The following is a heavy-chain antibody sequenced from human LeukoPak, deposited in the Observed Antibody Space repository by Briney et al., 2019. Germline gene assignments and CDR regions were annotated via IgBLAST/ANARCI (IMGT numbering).Heavy chain of an antibody. CDR2: INHSGST. Sequence: SETLSLTCTVSGGSVSSYYWSWIRQPPGKGLEWIGEINHSGSTNYNPSLKSRVTISVDTSKNQFSLKLSSVTAADTAVYYCARGYYYDSSFLDYWGQGTLVTVSS. CDR1: GGSVSSYY. CDR3: ARGYYYDSSFLDY. D-gene: IGHD3-22*01. J-gene: IGHJ4*02. V-gene: IGHV4-34*01.